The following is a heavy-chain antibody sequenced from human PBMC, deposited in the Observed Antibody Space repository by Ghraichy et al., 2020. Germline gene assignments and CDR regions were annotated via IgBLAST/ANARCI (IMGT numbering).Heavy chain of an antibody. CDR1: GYTLTELS. Sequence: ASVKVSCKVSGYTLTELSMHWVRQAPGKGLEWMGGFDPEDGETIYAQKFQGRVTMTEDTSTDTAYMELSSLRSEDTAVYYCATGYDFWSGYYVGDSKVRENYWGQGTLVTVSS. CDR2: FDPEDGET. V-gene: IGHV1-24*01. CDR3: ATGYDFWSGYYVGDSKVRENY. J-gene: IGHJ4*02. D-gene: IGHD3-3*01.